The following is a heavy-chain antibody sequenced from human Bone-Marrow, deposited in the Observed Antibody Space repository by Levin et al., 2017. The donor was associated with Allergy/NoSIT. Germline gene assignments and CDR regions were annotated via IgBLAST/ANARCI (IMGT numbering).Heavy chain of an antibody. Sequence: GGSLRLSCAASGFTFSTYGMSWVRQAPGEGLEWVSGIVGTGGSIYYSDSVKGRFTISRDNSKNMVYLQMDSLRVEDTAIYYCAKISALVAGDIFWGQGTLVTVS. CDR1: GFTFSTYG. J-gene: IGHJ4*02. CDR2: IVGTGGSI. D-gene: IGHD2-2*01. V-gene: IGHV3-23*01. CDR3: AKISALVAGDIF.